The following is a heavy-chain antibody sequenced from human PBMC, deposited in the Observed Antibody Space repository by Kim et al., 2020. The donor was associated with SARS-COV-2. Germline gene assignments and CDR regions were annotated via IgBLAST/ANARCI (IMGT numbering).Heavy chain of an antibody. Sequence: SETLSLTCTVAGDSISSRSFYWGWIRQPPGKGLEWVGHIHYSGSTYYNPSLESRSTISADASTNQFSLKLSSLTVADTADYYCARLVPVPETEDIRDYWGQGTLVTVSS. CDR1: GDSISSRSFY. D-gene: IGHD2-15*01. V-gene: IGHV4-39*01. J-gene: IGHJ4*02. CDR3: ARLVPVPETEDIRDY. CDR2: IHYSGST.